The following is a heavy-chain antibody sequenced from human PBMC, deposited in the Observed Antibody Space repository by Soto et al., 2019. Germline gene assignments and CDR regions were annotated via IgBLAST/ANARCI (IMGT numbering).Heavy chain of an antibody. CDR1: GGSFGGYY. Sequence: SETLSLTCAVYGGSFGGYYWNWLRQPPGKGLEWIGEINHSRSTNYSPSLKSRVTISVDTSKNQFSLKLRSVTAADTGVYYCARGKNYYGSGSYYQPYNGFDPWGQGTLVTVS. J-gene: IGHJ5*02. CDR3: ARGKNYYGSGSYYQPYNGFDP. V-gene: IGHV4-34*01. CDR2: INHSRST. D-gene: IGHD3-10*01.